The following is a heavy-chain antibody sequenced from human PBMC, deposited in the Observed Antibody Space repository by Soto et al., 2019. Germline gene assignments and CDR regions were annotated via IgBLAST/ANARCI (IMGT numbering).Heavy chain of an antibody. CDR3: TTGSVEGV. V-gene: IGHV3-15*07. Sequence: EVQLVESGGGLVKPGGSLRLSCAASDFTITNAWMNWVRQAPGKGLEWVGRIKTKAAGGETDYAAHLKGRFTIARDDSRNTQFLQMNGLKTEDTAVYYCTTGSVEGVWGQGATVTVSS. CDR2: IKTKAAGGET. J-gene: IGHJ6*02. D-gene: IGHD2-15*01. CDR1: DFTITNAW.